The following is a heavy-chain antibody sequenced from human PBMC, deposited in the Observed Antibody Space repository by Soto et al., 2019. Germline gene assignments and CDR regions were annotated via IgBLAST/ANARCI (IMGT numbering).Heavy chain of an antibody. CDR3: ARGRKILLWFGESPIGVFDP. CDR2: IWYDGSNK. V-gene: IGHV3-33*01. D-gene: IGHD3-10*01. Sequence: QVQLVESGGGVVQPGRSLRLSCAASGFTFSSYGMHWVRQAPGKGLEWVAVIWYDGSNKYYADSVKGRFTISRDNSKNTLYLQINSLTAEDTAVYYCARGRKILLWFGESPIGVFDPWGQGTLVTVSS. CDR1: GFTFSSYG. J-gene: IGHJ5*02.